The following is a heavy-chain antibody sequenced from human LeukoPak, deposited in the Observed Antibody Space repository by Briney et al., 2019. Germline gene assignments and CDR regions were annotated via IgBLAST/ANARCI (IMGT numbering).Heavy chain of an antibody. Sequence: GGSLRLSCAASGFTFSSYGMHWVRQARGKGLEWVAFIRYDGSNKYYADSVKGRFTISRDNSKNTLYLQMNSLRAEDTAVYYCARDDGRYDSSGYYGYWGQGTLVTVSS. V-gene: IGHV3-30*02. CDR2: IRYDGSNK. D-gene: IGHD3-22*01. CDR3: ARDDGRYDSSGYYGY. CDR1: GFTFSSYG. J-gene: IGHJ4*02.